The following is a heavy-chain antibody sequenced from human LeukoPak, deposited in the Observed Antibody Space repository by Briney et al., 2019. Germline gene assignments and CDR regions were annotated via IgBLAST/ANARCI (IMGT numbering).Heavy chain of an antibody. CDR3: ARHLGYNYGNFDY. Sequence: GESLKISCKVSGYSFTNYWIGWVRQMPGKGLEWMGIIYPGDFDTRYSPSFQGQVTISADKSISTAYLQWSSLKASDTAMYYCARHLGYNYGNFDYWGQGTLVTVSS. CDR2: IYPGDFDT. CDR1: GYSFTNYW. D-gene: IGHD5-18*01. V-gene: IGHV5-51*01. J-gene: IGHJ4*02.